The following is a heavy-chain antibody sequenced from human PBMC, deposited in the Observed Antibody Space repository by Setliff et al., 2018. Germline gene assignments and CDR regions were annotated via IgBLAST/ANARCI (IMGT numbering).Heavy chain of an antibody. D-gene: IGHD3-22*01. J-gene: IGHJ4*02. CDR2: TYYSGNT. CDR1: GASVSGNSYY. V-gene: IGHV4-39*07. Sequence: PSETLSLTCTASGASVSGNSYYWGWIRQPPGKGLEWIASTYYSGNTYYNPSLKSRVTISVDTSKNQFSLKLTSVTAADTAVYYCARAPRYFDPTGSYFDFWGQGTLVTVSS. CDR3: ARAPRYFDPTGSYFDF.